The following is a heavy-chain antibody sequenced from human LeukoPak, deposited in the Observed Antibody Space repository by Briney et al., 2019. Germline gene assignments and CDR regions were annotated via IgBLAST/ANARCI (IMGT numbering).Heavy chain of an antibody. D-gene: IGHD2-8*01. Sequence: GGSLRLSCAASGFTFSSYAMSWVRQAPGKGLEWVSAISGSGGSTYYADSVKGRFTISRDNSKNTLYLQMNSLRAEDTAVYYCARDRIVLMVYATYGMDVWGQGTTVTVSS. CDR3: ARDRIVLMVYATYGMDV. V-gene: IGHV3-23*01. J-gene: IGHJ6*02. CDR2: ISGSGGST. CDR1: GFTFSSYA.